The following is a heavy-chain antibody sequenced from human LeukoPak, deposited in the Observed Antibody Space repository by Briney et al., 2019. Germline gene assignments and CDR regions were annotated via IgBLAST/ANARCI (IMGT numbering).Heavy chain of an antibody. CDR2: MNPSGST. D-gene: IGHD3-22*01. V-gene: IGHV4-34*01. CDR3: ARGRQDVTMIVVVMTAVSYYLDV. J-gene: IGHJ6*03. CDR1: GGSFSGYY. Sequence: PSETLSLTCAVHGGSFSGYYWTWIRQTPEKGLEWIGEMNPSGSTNYNPSLKSRVTISVDTSKNQFSLELSSVTAADTAVYYCARGRQDVTMIVVVMTAVSYYLDVWGQGTTVTVS.